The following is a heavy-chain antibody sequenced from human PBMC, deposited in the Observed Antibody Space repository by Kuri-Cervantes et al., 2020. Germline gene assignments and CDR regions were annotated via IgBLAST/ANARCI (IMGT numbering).Heavy chain of an antibody. CDR2: ISTDNGNT. V-gene: IGHV1-18*01. Sequence: ASVKVSCKASGYTFTNYGISWARQAPGQGLEWMGWISTDNGNTKYAQKLQGRVTMTTDTSTSTAYMELRSLRFDDTAVYYCARQVVTVYLDAFDIWGQGTMVTVSS. CDR3: ARQVVTVYLDAFDI. D-gene: IGHD4-23*01. CDR1: GYTFTNYG. J-gene: IGHJ3*02.